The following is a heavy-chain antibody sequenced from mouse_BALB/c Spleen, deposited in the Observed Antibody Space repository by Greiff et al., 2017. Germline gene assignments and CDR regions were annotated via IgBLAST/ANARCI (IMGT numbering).Heavy chain of an antibody. D-gene: IGHD1-1*01. V-gene: IGHV5-9-4*01. CDR2: ISSGGSYT. Sequence: DVMLVESGGGLVKPGGSLKLSCAASGFTFSSYAMSWVRQSPEKRLEWVAEISSGGSYTYYPDTVTGRFTISRDNAKNTLYLEMSSLRSEDTAMYYCARVYYGSSYWYFDVWGAGTTVTVSS. CDR3: ARVYYGSSYWYFDV. J-gene: IGHJ1*01. CDR1: GFTFSSYA.